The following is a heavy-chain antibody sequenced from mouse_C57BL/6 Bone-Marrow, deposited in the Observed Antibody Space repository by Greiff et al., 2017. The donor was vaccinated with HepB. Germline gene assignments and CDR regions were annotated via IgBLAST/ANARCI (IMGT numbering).Heavy chain of an antibody. CDR2: IDPSDSYT. CDR1: GYTFTSYW. V-gene: IGHV1-50*01. CDR3: ARICITTVVAKGFDY. D-gene: IGHD1-1*01. Sequence: QVQLQQPGAELVKPGASVKLSCKASGYTFTSYWMQWVKQRPGQGLEWIGEIDPSDSYTNYNQKFKGKATLTVDTSSSTAYMQLSSLTSEDSAVYYCARICITTVVAKGFDYWGQGTTLTVSS. J-gene: IGHJ2*01.